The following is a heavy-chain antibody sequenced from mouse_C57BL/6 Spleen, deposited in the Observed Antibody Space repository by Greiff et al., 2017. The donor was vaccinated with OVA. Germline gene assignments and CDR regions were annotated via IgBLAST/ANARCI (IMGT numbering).Heavy chain of an antibody. V-gene: IGHV1-74*01. CDR2: IHPSDSDT. J-gene: IGHJ4*01. CDR3: AKRGYYDYDDGALSYAMDY. D-gene: IGHD2-4*01. CDR1: GYTFTSYW. Sequence: QVQLKQPGAELVKPGASVKVSCKASGYTFTSYWMHWVKQRPGQGLEWIGRIHPSDSDTNYNQKFKGKATLTVDKSSSTAYMQLSSLTSEDSAVYYCAKRGYYDYDDGALSYAMDYWGQGTSVTVSS.